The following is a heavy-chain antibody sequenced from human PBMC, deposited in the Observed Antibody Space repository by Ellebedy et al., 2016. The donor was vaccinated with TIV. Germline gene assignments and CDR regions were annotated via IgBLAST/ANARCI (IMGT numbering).Heavy chain of an antibody. Sequence: AASVKVSCKASGGTFSSYAISWARQAPGQGLEWVGGIIPIFGTANYAQKFQGRVTITADESTSTAYMELSSLRSEDTAVYYCARERGGSHFDYWGQGTLVTVSS. J-gene: IGHJ4*02. CDR2: IIPIFGTA. D-gene: IGHD3-16*01. V-gene: IGHV1-69*13. CDR3: ARERGGSHFDY. CDR1: GGTFSSYA.